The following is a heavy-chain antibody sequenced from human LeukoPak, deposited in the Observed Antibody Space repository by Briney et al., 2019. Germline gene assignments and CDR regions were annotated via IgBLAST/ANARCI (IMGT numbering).Heavy chain of an antibody. V-gene: IGHV4-4*07. J-gene: IGHJ4*02. Sequence: PSETLSLTCTVSGGSISSYYWSWIRQPAGKGLEWIGRIYTSGSTNYNPSLKSRVTMSVDTSKNQFSLKLSSVTAADTAVYYCARESGRWGYSYGQAPFDYWGQGTLVTVSS. CDR3: ARESGRWGYSYGQAPFDY. D-gene: IGHD5-18*01. CDR1: GGSISSYY. CDR2: IYTSGST.